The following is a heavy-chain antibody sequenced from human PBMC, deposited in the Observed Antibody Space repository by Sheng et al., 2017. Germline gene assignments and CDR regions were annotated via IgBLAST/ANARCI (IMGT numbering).Heavy chain of an antibody. D-gene: IGHD6-19*01. CDR1: GFTFSSYA. CDR3: ARDEQWLPTGGYFDY. J-gene: IGHJ4*02. V-gene: IGHV3-30-3*01. CDR2: ISYDGSNK. Sequence: QVQLVESGGGVVQPGRSLRLSCAASGFTFSSYAMHWVRQAPGKGLEWVAVISYDGSNKYYADSVKGRFTISRDNSKNTLYLQMNSLRAEDTAVYYCARDEQWLPTGGYFDYWGQGTLVTVSS.